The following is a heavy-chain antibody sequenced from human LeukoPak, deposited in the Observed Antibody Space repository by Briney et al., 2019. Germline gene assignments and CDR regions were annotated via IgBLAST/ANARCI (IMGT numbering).Heavy chain of an antibody. CDR3: ARAGGATEGYSSGWYPPDESYFDY. D-gene: IGHD6-19*01. CDR1: GFTFSSYA. J-gene: IGHJ4*02. V-gene: IGHV3-30*01. CDR2: ILYGGNNK. Sequence: PGGSLRLSCAASGFTFSSYAMHWVRQAPGKGLEGVAVILYGGNNKYYADSVKGRFTISRDKSKNTLYLQMNSLRAEDTAVYYCARAGGATEGYSSGWYPPDESYFDYWGQGTLVTVSS.